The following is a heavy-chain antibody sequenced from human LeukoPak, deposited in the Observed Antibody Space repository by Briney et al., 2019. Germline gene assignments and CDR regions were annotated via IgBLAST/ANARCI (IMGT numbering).Heavy chain of an antibody. CDR2: INHSGST. J-gene: IGHJ4*02. CDR3: ARGKRNGWFGELPLDY. D-gene: IGHD3-10*01. CDR1: GGSFSGYY. V-gene: IGHV4-34*01. Sequence: SETLSLTCAVYGGSFSGYYWSWIRQPPGKGLERIGEINHSGSTNYNPSLKSRVTISVDTSKNQFSLKLSSVTAADTAVYYCARGKRNGWFGELPLDYWGQGTLVTVSS.